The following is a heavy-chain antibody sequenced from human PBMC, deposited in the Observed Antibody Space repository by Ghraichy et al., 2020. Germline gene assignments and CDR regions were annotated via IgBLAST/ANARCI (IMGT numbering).Heavy chain of an antibody. CDR2: INPNSGGT. Sequence: ASVKVSCKASGYTFTGYYMHWVRQAPGQGLEWMGWINPNSGGTNYAQKFQGWVTMTRDTSISTAYMELSRLRSDDTAVYYCARDFGRGAMATLDAFDIWGQGTMVTVSS. CDR3: ARDFGRGAMATLDAFDI. D-gene: IGHD5-18*01. V-gene: IGHV1-2*04. CDR1: GYTFTGYY. J-gene: IGHJ3*02.